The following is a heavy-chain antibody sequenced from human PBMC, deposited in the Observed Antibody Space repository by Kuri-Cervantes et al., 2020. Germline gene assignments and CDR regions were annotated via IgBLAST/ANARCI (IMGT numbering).Heavy chain of an antibody. CDR1: GFTFSSYS. D-gene: IGHD3-9*01. CDR3: AKDGYDILTFLVS. CDR2: ISSSSSYI. Sequence: GESLKISCAASGFTFSSYSMNWVRQAPGKGLEWVSSISSSSSYIYYADSVKGRFTISRDNAKNSLYLQMNSLRAEDTASYYCAKDGYDILTFLVSWGQGTLVTVSS. J-gene: IGHJ5*02. V-gene: IGHV3-21*04.